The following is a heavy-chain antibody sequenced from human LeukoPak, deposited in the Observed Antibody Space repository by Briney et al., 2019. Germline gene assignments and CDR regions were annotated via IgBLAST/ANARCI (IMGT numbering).Heavy chain of an antibody. CDR3: AKTLHIVVVTAKTPYNWFDP. J-gene: IGHJ5*02. CDR2: IYYSGSA. CDR1: GGSISSGGYY. V-gene: IGHV4-31*03. Sequence: SQTLSLTCTVSGGSISSGGYYWSWIRQHPGKGLEWIGYIYYSGSAYYNPSLKSRVTISVDTSKNQFSLKLSSVTAADTAVYYCAKTLHIVVVTAKTPYNWFDPWGQRTLVTVSS. D-gene: IGHD2-21*02.